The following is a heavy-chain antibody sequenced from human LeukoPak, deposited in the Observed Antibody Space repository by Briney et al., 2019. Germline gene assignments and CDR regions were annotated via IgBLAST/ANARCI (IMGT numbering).Heavy chain of an antibody. Sequence: GGSLRLSCAASGLTFSSHWMHWVRQAPGKGLVGVSRINSDGSSTSYADSVKGRFTISRDNAKNTLYLQMNSLRAEDTAVYYCARDTDTVTTILDYWGQGTLVTVSS. CDR1: GLTFSSHW. J-gene: IGHJ4*02. CDR2: INSDGSST. D-gene: IGHD4-17*01. CDR3: ARDTDTVTTILDY. V-gene: IGHV3-74*01.